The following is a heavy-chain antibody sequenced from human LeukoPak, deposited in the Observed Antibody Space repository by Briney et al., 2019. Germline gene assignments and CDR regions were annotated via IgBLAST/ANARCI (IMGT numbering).Heavy chain of an antibody. V-gene: IGHV3-7*01. CDR3: ARDGAFRIYDY. J-gene: IGHJ4*02. Sequence: GGSLRLSCAASGFTFSSYWMTWVRQAPGKGLEWVASIKQDGNEKYYVDSVKGRFTISRDNARNSLYLRMSSLRADDTAVYYCARDGAFRIYDYWGQGTLVTVSS. D-gene: IGHD3-3*02. CDR1: GFTFSSYW. CDR2: IKQDGNEK.